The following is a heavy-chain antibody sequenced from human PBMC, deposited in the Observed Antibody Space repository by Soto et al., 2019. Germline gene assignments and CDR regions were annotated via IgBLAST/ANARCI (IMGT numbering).Heavy chain of an antibody. Sequence: SETLSLTCTVSGGSISSGDYYWSWIRQPPGKGLEWIGYIYYSGSTYYNPSLKSRVTISVDTSKNQFSLKLSSVTAADTAVYYCARCPKGLSGYCSGGSCYSFGVPNWFDPWGQGTLVTVSS. CDR1: GGSISSGDYY. D-gene: IGHD2-15*01. CDR3: ARCPKGLSGYCSGGSCYSFGVPNWFDP. J-gene: IGHJ5*02. CDR2: IYYSGST. V-gene: IGHV4-30-4*01.